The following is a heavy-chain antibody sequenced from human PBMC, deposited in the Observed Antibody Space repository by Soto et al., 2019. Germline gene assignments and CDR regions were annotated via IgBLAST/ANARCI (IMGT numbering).Heavy chain of an antibody. CDR3: AKDGVQFGELFYYYMDV. J-gene: IGHJ6*03. V-gene: IGHV3-9*01. D-gene: IGHD3-10*01. CDR1: GFTFDDYA. CDR2: ISWNRGSI. Sequence: EVQLVESGGGLVQPGRSLRLSCAASGFTFDDYAMHWVRQAPGKGLEWVSGISWNRGSIGYADSVKGRFTISRDNAKNSLYLQMNSLRAEDTALYYCAKDGVQFGELFYYYMDVWGKGTTVTVSS.